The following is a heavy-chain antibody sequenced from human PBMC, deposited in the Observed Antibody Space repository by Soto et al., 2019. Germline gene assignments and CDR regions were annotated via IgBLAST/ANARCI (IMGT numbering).Heavy chain of an antibody. D-gene: IGHD3-22*01. CDR2: ISGSGGST. Sequence: PGGSLRLSCAASGFTFSSYAMSWVRQAPGKGLEWVSAISGSGGSTYYADSVKGRFTISRDNSKNTLYLQMNSLRAEDTAVYYCAKSDIVVGTPYYFDYWGQGTLVTVSS. V-gene: IGHV3-23*01. CDR1: GFTFSSYA. J-gene: IGHJ4*02. CDR3: AKSDIVVGTPYYFDY.